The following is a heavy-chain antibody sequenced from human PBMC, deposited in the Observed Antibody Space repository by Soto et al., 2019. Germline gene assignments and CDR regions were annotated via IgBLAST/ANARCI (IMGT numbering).Heavy chain of an antibody. V-gene: IGHV3-21*01. CDR2: ISSSSSYI. D-gene: IGHD3-3*01. CDR1: GFTFSSYS. Sequence: SGGSLRLSCAASGFTFSSYSMNWVRQAPGKGLEWVSSISSSSSYIYYADSVKGRFTISRDNAKNSLYLQMNSLRAEDTAVYYCARGRVPGVRITIFGVVSSGMDVWGQGTTVTVSS. J-gene: IGHJ6*02. CDR3: ARGRVPGVRITIFGVVSSGMDV.